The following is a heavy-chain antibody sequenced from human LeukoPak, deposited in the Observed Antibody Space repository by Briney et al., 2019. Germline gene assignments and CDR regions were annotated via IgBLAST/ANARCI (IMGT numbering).Heavy chain of an antibody. CDR1: GFTFSSYG. Sequence: PGRSLRLSCAASGFTFSSYGMHWVRQAPGKGLEWVAVISYDGSNKYYADSVKGRFTISRDNSKNTLYLQMNSLRAEDTAVYYCAKAGEGGTIFGVVIVFDYWGQGTLVTVSS. CDR2: ISYDGSNK. V-gene: IGHV3-30*18. J-gene: IGHJ4*02. CDR3: AKAGEGGTIFGVVIVFDY. D-gene: IGHD3-3*01.